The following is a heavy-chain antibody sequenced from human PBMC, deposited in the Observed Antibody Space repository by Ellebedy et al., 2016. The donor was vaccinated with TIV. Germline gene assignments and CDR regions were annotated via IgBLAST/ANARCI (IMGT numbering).Heavy chain of an antibody. D-gene: IGHD3-22*01. CDR2: ISAYNGNT. CDR3: ARGDYYDSSGYYFYRYYFDY. J-gene: IGHJ4*02. Sequence: GGSLRLXCKGSGYSFTSYGISWVRQAPGQGLEWMGWISAYNGNTNYAQKLQGRVTMTTDTSTSTAYMELRSLRSDDTAVYYCARGDYYDSSGYYFYRYYFDYWGQGTLVTVSS. CDR1: GYSFTSYG. V-gene: IGHV1-18*01.